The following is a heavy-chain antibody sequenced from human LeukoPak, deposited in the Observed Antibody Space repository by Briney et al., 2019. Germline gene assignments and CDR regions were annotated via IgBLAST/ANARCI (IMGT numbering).Heavy chain of an antibody. Sequence: SVKVSCKASGGTFSSYAISWVRQAPGQGLEWMEGIIPIFGTANYAQKFQGRVTITADESTSTAYMELSSLRSEDTAVYYCARADTAMVPPYYYYYGMDVWGKGTTVTVSS. D-gene: IGHD5-18*01. CDR2: IIPIFGTA. V-gene: IGHV1-69*01. CDR3: ARADTAMVPPYYYYYGMDV. J-gene: IGHJ6*04. CDR1: GGTFSSYA.